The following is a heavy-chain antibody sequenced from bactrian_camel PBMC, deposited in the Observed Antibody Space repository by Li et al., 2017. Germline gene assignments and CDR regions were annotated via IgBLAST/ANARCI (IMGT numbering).Heavy chain of an antibody. Sequence: HVQLVESGGDLVQTGGSLNLSCTAPGLTSNGCGMDWYRQAAGKQREWVSSISTDGSTTYSAAVKGRFIISKDKAKDTLYLQMNSLKPEDTAMYHCKGYSESRCNFGYYGQGTQVTVS. CDR1: GLTSNGCG. CDR2: ISTDGST. D-gene: IGHD2*01. CDR3: KGYSESRCNFGY. J-gene: IGHJ6*01. V-gene: IGHV3S53*01.